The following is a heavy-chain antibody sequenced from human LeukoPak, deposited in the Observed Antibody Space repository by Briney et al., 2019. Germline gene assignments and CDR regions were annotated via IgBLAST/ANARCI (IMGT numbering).Heavy chain of an antibody. J-gene: IGHJ4*02. V-gene: IGHV3-7*01. D-gene: IGHD6-13*01. Sequence: GRCLRLSWAASGFTFSTYNVNWVRQAPGEGREWVANIKQDGSEKYYVDSVKGRFTISRDNAKNSLYLQMNSLRAEDTAVYYCARLSSSLDYWGQGTLVTVSS. CDR1: GFTFSTYN. CDR2: IKQDGSEK. CDR3: ARLSSSLDY.